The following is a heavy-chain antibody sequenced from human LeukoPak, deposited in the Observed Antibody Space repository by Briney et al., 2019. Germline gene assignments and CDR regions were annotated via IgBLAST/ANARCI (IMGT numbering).Heavy chain of an antibody. CDR1: GGSFSGYY. CDR3: ARVPYYDFWSGYYYWFDP. CDR2: INHSGST. D-gene: IGHD3-3*01. Sequence: ASETLSLTCAVHGGSFSGYYWSWIRQPPGKGLEWIGEINHSGSTNYNPSLKSRVTISVDTSRNQFSLKLSSVTAADTAVYYCARVPYYDFWSGYYYWFDPWGQGTLVTVSS. V-gene: IGHV4-34*01. J-gene: IGHJ5*02.